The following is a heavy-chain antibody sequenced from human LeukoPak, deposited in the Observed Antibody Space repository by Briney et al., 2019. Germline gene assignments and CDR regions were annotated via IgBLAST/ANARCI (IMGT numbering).Heavy chain of an antibody. J-gene: IGHJ6*03. Sequence: PGGSLRLSCAASGFTFSSYGMSWVRQAPGKGLEWVSAISGSGGSTYYADSVKGRFTISRDNSKNTLYLQMNSLRAEDTAVYYCAKGAVTTGGLYYYYYYYYMDVWGKGTTVTISS. CDR2: ISGSGGST. CDR1: GFTFSSYG. V-gene: IGHV3-23*01. D-gene: IGHD4-17*01. CDR3: AKGAVTTGGLYYYYYYYYMDV.